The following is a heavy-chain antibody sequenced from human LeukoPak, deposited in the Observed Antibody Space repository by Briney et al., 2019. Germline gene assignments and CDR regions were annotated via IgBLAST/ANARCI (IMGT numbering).Heavy chain of an antibody. Sequence: GGSLRLSCAAPGFTVSSYSMNWVRQAPGKGLEWVSGFYSGGSTRYADSAKGRFTISRDNSKNTLYLQLNSLRAEDTAVYFCASSSWSSEYFHYWGQGTLVTVSS. CDR3: ASSSWSSEYFHY. J-gene: IGHJ1*01. CDR1: GFTVSSYS. CDR2: FYSGGST. D-gene: IGHD6-13*01. V-gene: IGHV3-66*01.